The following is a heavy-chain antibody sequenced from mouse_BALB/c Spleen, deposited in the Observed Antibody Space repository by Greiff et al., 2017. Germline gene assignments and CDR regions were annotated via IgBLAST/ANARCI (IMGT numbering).Heavy chain of an antibody. J-gene: IGHJ4*01. CDR3: ARIDDYDGAMDY. CDR2: IWWNDNK. V-gene: IGHV8-11*01. D-gene: IGHD2-4*01. Sequence: QVTLKECGPGILQPSQTLSLTCSFSGFSLSTYGIGVGWIRQPSGKGLEWLAHIWWNDNKYYNTALKSRLTISKDTSNNQVFLKIASVDTADTATYYCARIDDYDGAMDYWGQGTSVTVSS. CDR1: GFSLSTYGIG.